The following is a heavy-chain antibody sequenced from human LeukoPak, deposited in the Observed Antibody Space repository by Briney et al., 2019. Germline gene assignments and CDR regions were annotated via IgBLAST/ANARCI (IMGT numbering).Heavy chain of an antibody. CDR2: ISDSGGST. J-gene: IGHJ6*02. Sequence: GGSLRLSCAAPGSTFSTYVMNWVRQAPGKGLEWVSTISDSGGSTYYADSVKGRFTISRDNSKSTLYLQMNSLRAEDTAVYYCGRYYVMDVWGQGTSVTVSS. V-gene: IGHV3-23*01. CDR3: GRYYVMDV. CDR1: GSTFSTYV.